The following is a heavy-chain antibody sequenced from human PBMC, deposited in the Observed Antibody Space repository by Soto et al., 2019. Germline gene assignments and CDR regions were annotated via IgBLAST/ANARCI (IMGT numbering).Heavy chain of an antibody. V-gene: IGHV1-2*04. J-gene: IGHJ6*02. CDR2: INPNSGGT. CDR1: GYTFTGYY. D-gene: IGHD6-19*01. Sequence: ASVKVSCKASGYTFTGYYMHWVRQAPGQGLEWMGWINPNSGGTNYAQKFQGWVTMTRDTSISTAYMELSRLRSDDTAVYYCGREGSLAVAVSTEYYYGMDVWGQGTTVTVSS. CDR3: GREGSLAVAVSTEYYYGMDV.